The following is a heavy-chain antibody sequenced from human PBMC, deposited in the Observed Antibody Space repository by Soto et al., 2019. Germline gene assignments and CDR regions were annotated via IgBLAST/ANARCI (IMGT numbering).Heavy chain of an antibody. D-gene: IGHD3-9*01. J-gene: IGHJ6*02. V-gene: IGHV1-2*04. CDR3: AREGGGIRDFDWPGVDYYYYYYGMDV. CDR2: INPNSGGT. CDR1: GYTFTGYY. Sequence: ASVKVSCKASGYTFTGYYMHWVRQAPGQGLEWMGWINPNSGGTNYAQKFQGWVTMTRDTSISTAYMELSRLRSDDTAVYYCAREGGGIRDFDWPGVDYYYYYYGMDVWGQGATVPVSS.